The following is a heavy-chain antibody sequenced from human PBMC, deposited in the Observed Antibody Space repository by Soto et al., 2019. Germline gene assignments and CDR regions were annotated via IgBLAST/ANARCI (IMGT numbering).Heavy chain of an antibody. V-gene: IGHV3-23*01. D-gene: IGHD2-15*01. CDR3: AKRGYCSGGSYYNWFDP. J-gene: IGHJ5*02. Sequence: GGSLRLSCAASGFTFSSYAMSWVRQAPGKGLEWVSAISGSGGSTYYADSVKGRFTISRDNSKNTLYLQMNSLRAEDTAVYYCAKRGYCSGGSYYNWFDPWGQGTLVTVSS. CDR1: GFTFSSYA. CDR2: ISGSGGST.